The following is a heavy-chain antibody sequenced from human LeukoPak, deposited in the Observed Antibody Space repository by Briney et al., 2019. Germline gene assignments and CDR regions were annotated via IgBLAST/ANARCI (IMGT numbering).Heavy chain of an antibody. D-gene: IGHD3-22*01. CDR3: ANPRYDSSGYYYVD. V-gene: IGHV1-3*01. CDR1: GYTFIDYT. J-gene: IGHJ4*02. Sequence: GASVKVSCKASGYTFIDYTMHWLRQAPGQRLDWMGWINGRSGNTKYSPEFQGRVTITRDTSASTGYMELSSLRSEDTAVYYCANPRYDSSGYYYVDWGQGTLVTVSS. CDR2: INGRSGNT.